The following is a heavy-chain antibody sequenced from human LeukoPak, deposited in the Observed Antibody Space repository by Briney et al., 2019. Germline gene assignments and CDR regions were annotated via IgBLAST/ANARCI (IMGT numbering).Heavy chain of an antibody. D-gene: IGHD3-3*01. CDR3: ARSTSHLVLRGWFDP. V-gene: IGHV4-59*12. J-gene: IGHJ5*02. CDR2: IYYSGIT. Sequence: SETLSLTCTVSGGSISSYYWSWIRQPPGKGLEWIGYIYYSGITNYNPSLKSRVTISVDTSKNQFSLKLSSVTAADTAVYYCARSTSHLVLRGWFDPWGQGTLVTVSS. CDR1: GGSISSYY.